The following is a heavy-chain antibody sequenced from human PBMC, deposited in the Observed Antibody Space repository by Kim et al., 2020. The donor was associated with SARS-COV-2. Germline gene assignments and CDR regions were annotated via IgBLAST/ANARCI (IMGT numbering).Heavy chain of an antibody. CDR1: GYTFTSYA. J-gene: IGHJ3*02. CDR2: INTNTGNP. D-gene: IGHD1-26*01. V-gene: IGHV7-4-1*02. Sequence: ASVKVSCKASGYTFTSYAMNWVRQAPGQGLEWMGWINTNTGNPTYAQGFTGRFVFSLDTSVSTAYLQISSLKAEDTAVYYCARWWWELVGYAFDIWGQGTMVTVSS. CDR3: ARWWWELVGYAFDI.